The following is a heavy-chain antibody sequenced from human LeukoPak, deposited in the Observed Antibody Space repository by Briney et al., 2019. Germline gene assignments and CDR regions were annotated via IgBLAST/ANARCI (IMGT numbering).Heavy chain of an antibody. D-gene: IGHD2-2*02. V-gene: IGHV1-2*02. CDR3: ARVSPLYCSSTSCYTGRDWFDP. Sequence: GASVKVSCKASGYTFTGYYMHWVRQAPGQGLEWMGWINPNSGGTNCAQEFQGRVTMTRDTSISTAYMELSRLRSDDTAVYYCARVSPLYCSSTSCYTGRDWFDPWGQGTLVTVSS. CDR2: INPNSGGT. J-gene: IGHJ5*02. CDR1: GYTFTGYY.